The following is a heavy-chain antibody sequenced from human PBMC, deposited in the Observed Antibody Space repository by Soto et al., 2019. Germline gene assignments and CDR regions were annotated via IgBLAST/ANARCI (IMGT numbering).Heavy chain of an antibody. Sequence: GGSLRLSCAVSAFSFTNYAMNWVRQAPGKGLEWVSAIGGGGGTSYADSVKGRFTISRDNSKNTLYLQMDSLRAEDTAVYYCANDYYGMDVWGQGATVTVSS. CDR2: IGGGGGT. CDR1: AFSFTNYA. CDR3: ANDYYGMDV. J-gene: IGHJ6*02. V-gene: IGHV3-23*01.